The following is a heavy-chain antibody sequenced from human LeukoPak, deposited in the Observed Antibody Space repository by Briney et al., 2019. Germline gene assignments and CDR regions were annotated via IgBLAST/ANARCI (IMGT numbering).Heavy chain of an antibody. CDR1: GGSISSSSYY. CDR2: SYYSGST. D-gene: IGHD3-3*01. J-gene: IGHJ5*02. Sequence: SETLSLTCTVSGGSISSSSYYWGWIRQPPGKGLEWIGSSYYSGSTYYNPSLKSRVTISVDTSKNQFSLKLSSVTAADTAVYYCARHGRAQGITILGVALNWFDPWGQGTLVTVSS. CDR3: ARHGRAQGITILGVALNWFDP. V-gene: IGHV4-39*01.